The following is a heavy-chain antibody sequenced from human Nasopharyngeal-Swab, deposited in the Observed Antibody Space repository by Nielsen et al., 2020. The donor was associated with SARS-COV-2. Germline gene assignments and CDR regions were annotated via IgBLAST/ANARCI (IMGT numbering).Heavy chain of an antibody. D-gene: IGHD6-25*01. CDR1: GLEVSRND. CDR3: VRLHYYYMDI. J-gene: IGHJ6*03. CDR2: IYIAEDR. Sequence: GGSLRLSCAVSGLEVSRNDMGWVRQAPGKGLEWVTVIYIAEDRSYAGSVKGRFTVSRDYSQNTVYLQMNSLTAEATAVYYCVRLHYYYMDIWGKGTTVTVSS. V-gene: IGHV3-53*01.